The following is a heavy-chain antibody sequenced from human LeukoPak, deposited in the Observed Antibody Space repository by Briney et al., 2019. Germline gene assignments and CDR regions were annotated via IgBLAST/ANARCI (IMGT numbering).Heavy chain of an antibody. CDR2: IYYSGST. J-gene: IGHJ4*02. V-gene: IGHV4-59*12. D-gene: IGHD4-17*01. CDR1: GGSISSFY. Sequence: SETLSLTCTVSGGSISSFYWSWIRQPPGKGLEWIGYIYYSGSTNYNPSLKSRVTISVDTSKNQFSLKLSSVTAADTAVYYCARRTSDDSGDYGDYWGQGTLVTVSS. CDR3: ARRTSDDSGDYGDY.